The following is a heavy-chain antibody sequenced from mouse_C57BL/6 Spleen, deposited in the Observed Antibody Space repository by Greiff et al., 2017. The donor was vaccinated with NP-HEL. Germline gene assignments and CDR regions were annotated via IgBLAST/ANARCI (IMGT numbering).Heavy chain of an antibody. CDR2: ISSGGSYT. CDR3: ARTGTVYYAMDY. J-gene: IGHJ4*01. D-gene: IGHD4-1*01. CDR1: GFTFSSYG. Sequence: DVKLVESGGDLVKPGGSLKLSCAASGFTFSSYGMSWVRQTPDKRLEWVATISSGGSYTYYPDSVKGRFTISRDNAKNTLYLQMSSLKSEDTAMYYCARTGTVYYAMDYWGQGTSVTVSS. V-gene: IGHV5-6*02.